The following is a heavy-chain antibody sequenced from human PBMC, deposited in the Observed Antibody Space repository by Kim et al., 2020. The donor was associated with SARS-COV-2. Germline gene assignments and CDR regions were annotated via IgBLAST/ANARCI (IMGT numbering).Heavy chain of an antibody. CDR3: TRDGGGGPAY. CDR2: INSDGSST. Sequence: GGSLRLSCAASGFTFRSYWMDWVRQAPVKGLVWVSRINSDGSSTSYADSVKGRFTISRDNAKNTLYLQMDSLRAEDMAVYYCTRDGGGGPAYWGHGTLVTVSS. D-gene: IGHD2-15*01. J-gene: IGHJ4*01. V-gene: IGHV3-74*01. CDR1: GFTFRSYW.